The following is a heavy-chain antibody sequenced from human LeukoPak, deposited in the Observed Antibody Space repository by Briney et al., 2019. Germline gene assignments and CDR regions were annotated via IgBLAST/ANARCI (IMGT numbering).Heavy chain of an antibody. Sequence: PSETLSLTCTVSGYSISSGYFWSWVRQPPGKGLELIGYVFYTGRTNYRPSLKNRVTISLDTSKNQFSLRLSSVTAADTAVYYCARGSRSGKWLRIGYFDYWGQGTLVTVSS. CDR3: ARGSRSGKWLRIGYFDY. V-gene: IGHV4-61*01. CDR2: VFYTGRT. D-gene: IGHD5-12*01. CDR1: GYSISSGYF. J-gene: IGHJ4*02.